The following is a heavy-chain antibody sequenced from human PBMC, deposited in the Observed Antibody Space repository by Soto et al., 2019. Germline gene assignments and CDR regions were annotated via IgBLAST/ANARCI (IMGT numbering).Heavy chain of an antibody. V-gene: IGHV1-18*01. Sequence: ASVHVSCKTSGYTFPSYGISWLRQAPGQGLEWMGWITANNVNTNYAQKFQGRVTMTTDTSTATAYMELRSLRSDDTAVYYCARDMGGYYFEPNDYWGQGTLVTVSS. CDR3: ARDMGGYYFEPNDY. CDR1: GYTFPSYG. J-gene: IGHJ4*02. D-gene: IGHD3-22*01. CDR2: ITANNVNT.